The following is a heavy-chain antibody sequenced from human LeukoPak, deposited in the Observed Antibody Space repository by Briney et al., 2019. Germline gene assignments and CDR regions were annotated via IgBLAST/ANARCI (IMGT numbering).Heavy chain of an antibody. V-gene: IGHV1-2*02. CDR1: GYTFTGYY. J-gene: IGHJ4*02. Sequence: ASVKVSCKASGYTFTGYYIHWVRQAPGQGLEWMGWINPNSGGTSYAQKLQGRVTMTRDTSISTAYMELSSLRSDDSAVYYCARRSGNTWTNDYWGQGTLVTVSS. CDR3: ARRSGNTWTNDY. D-gene: IGHD6-19*01. CDR2: INPNSGGT.